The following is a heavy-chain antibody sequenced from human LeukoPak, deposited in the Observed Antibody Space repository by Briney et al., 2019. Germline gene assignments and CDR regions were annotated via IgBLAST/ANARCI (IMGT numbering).Heavy chain of an antibody. V-gene: IGHV3-30*02. CDR1: GFTFSSYG. D-gene: IGHD3-10*01. CDR3: ARYAAGVRGYYYYYMDV. CDR2: IRNDGNNK. J-gene: IGHJ6*03. Sequence: PGGSLRLSCAASGFTFSSYGMHWVRQAPGKGLEWAAFIRNDGNNKYYADSVKGRFTISRDNSKNTLYLQMNSLRAEDTAVYYCARYAAGVRGYYYYYMDVWGKGTTVTISS.